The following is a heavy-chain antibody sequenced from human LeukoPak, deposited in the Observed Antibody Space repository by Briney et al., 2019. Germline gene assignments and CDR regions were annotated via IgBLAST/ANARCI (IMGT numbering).Heavy chain of an antibody. CDR2: IYSRGST. D-gene: IGHD3-10*01. V-gene: IGHV3-53*01. Sequence: PGGSLSLSCAASGFPFRRNYMSGVRQAPGKGLELVSVIYSRGSTYYAASVKGLFTISRDNSKNTLYLQMNSLRAEDTAVYSCAKDRRTLSGSDIWGQGTMVTVSS. J-gene: IGHJ3*02. CDR1: GFPFRRNY. CDR3: AKDRRTLSGSDI.